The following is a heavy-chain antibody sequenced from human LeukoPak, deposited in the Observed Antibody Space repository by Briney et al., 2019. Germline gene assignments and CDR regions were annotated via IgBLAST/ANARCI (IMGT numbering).Heavy chain of an antibody. Sequence: GGSLRLSCAASGFTFSSYWMHWVRQAPGKGLVWVSRINSDGSSTSYADSVKGRFTIPRDNAKNTLYLQMNSLRAEDTAVYYCARGGVVVPAAIYSWGQGTLVTVSS. J-gene: IGHJ4*02. CDR3: ARGGVVVPAAIYS. V-gene: IGHV3-74*01. CDR2: INSDGSST. D-gene: IGHD2-2*01. CDR1: GFTFSSYW.